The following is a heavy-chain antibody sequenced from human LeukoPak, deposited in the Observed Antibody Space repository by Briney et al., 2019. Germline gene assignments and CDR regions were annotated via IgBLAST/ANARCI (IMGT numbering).Heavy chain of an antibody. CDR1: GGSISSSNW. CDR3: ARVAVIAAAGNTFDI. Sequence: PSGTLSLTCAVSGGSISSSNWWSWVRQPPGKGLEWIGEVHHSGGTNYNPSLKSRVTISADRSNNRFSLSLNSVTAADTAVYYCARVAVIAAAGNTFDIWGPGTMVTVSS. D-gene: IGHD6-13*01. V-gene: IGHV4-4*02. J-gene: IGHJ3*02. CDR2: VHHSGGT.